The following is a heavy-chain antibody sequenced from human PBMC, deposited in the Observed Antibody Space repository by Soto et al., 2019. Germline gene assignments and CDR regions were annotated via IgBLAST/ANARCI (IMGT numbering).Heavy chain of an antibody. J-gene: IGHJ4*02. CDR2: IYYSGST. Sequence: SETLSLTCTVSGGSISSGGYYWSWIRQHPGKGLEWIGYIYYSGSTYYNPSLKSRVTISVDTSKNQFSLKLSSVTAADTAVYYCARGNSGSYYDFWSGYTSYFDYWGQGTLVTV. V-gene: IGHV4-31*03. CDR3: ARGNSGSYYDFWSGYTSYFDY. D-gene: IGHD3-3*01. CDR1: GGSISSGGYY.